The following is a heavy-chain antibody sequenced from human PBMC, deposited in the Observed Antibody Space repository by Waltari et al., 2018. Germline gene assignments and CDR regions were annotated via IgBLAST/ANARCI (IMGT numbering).Heavy chain of an antibody. CDR3: ARSGDFGDYDA. Sequence: QVQLQESGPGLVKPSETLSLTCSVSGGSISNYYWTWVRQSAGKGLEGIGRVYISGPTSDNTSLESRVTMALDTSSNEFSLKLRFVTAADTGVYFCARSGDFGDYDAWGQGTLVTVS. CDR2: VYISGPT. J-gene: IGHJ5*02. D-gene: IGHD2-21*02. CDR1: GGSISNYY. V-gene: IGHV4-4*07.